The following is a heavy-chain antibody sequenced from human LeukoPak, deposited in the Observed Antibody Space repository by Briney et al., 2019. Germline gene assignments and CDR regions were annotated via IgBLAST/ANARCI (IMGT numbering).Heavy chain of an antibody. J-gene: IGHJ4*02. Sequence: PGGSLRLSCAASGFTFSDYYMSWIRQAPGKGLEWVSVIYNTGSTYYADSVKGRFTISRDNSKNTLYLQMNSLRAEDTAVYYCAKDKRKWELPLYWGQGTLVTVSS. CDR3: AKDKRKWELPLY. CDR1: GFTFSDYY. V-gene: IGHV3-66*01. CDR2: IYNTGST. D-gene: IGHD1-26*01.